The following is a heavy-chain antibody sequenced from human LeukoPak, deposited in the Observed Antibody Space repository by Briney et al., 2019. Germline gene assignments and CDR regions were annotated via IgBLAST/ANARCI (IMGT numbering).Heavy chain of an antibody. CDR1: GYTFTGYY. CDR3: ARSYRGRRFDY. CDR2: INPSSGGT. D-gene: IGHD2-21*01. Sequence: ASVKVSCKASGYTFTGYYVHWVRQAPGQGLEWMGWINPSSGGTNYAQKFQGRVTMTRDTSIGTAYLELSRLRSDDTAVYYCARSYRGRRFDYWGQGTLVTVSS. J-gene: IGHJ4*02. V-gene: IGHV1-2*02.